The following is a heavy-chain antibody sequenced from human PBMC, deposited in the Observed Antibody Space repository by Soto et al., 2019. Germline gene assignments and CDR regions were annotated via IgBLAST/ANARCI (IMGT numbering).Heavy chain of an antibody. V-gene: IGHV3-15*07. Sequence: GGSLRLSCAASGFTFSNAWMNWVRQAPGKGLEWVGRIKSKTDGGTTDYAAPVKGRFTISRDDSKNTLYLQMNSLKTEDTAVYYCTTVVSGVWFGELLYSDYWGQGTLVTVSS. CDR1: GFTFSNAW. J-gene: IGHJ4*02. CDR2: IKSKTDGGTT. D-gene: IGHD3-10*01. CDR3: TTVVSGVWFGELLYSDY.